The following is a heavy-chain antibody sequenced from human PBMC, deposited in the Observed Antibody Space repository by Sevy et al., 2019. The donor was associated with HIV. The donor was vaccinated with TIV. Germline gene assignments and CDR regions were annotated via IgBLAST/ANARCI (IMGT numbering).Heavy chain of an antibody. J-gene: IGHJ4*02. V-gene: IGHV4-4*07. D-gene: IGHD2-8*01. CDR2: IYISGSA. Sequence: SETLSLTCTVSGGSISSYYWSWIRQSAGKGLEWIGRIYISGSANYNFSLRSRVAMSVDTSKNQFSLNLSSATAADTAVYYCARGLYGTNTQGCFEYWGQGKLVTVSS. CDR1: GGSISSYY. CDR3: ARGLYGTNTQGCFEY.